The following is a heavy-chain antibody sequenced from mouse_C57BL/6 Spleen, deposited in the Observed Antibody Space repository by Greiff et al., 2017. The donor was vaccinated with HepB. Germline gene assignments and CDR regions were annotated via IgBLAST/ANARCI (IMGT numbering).Heavy chain of an antibody. V-gene: IGHV1-59*01. CDR2: IDPSDSYT. Sequence: QVQLQQPGAELVRPGTSVKLSCKASGYTFTSYWMHWVKQRPGQGLEWIGVIDPSDSYTNYNQKFKGKATLTVDTSSSTAYMQLSSLTSEDSAVYYCARGIYYYGSSYTGDFDYWGQGTTLTVSS. CDR3: ARGIYYYGSSYTGDFDY. CDR1: GYTFTSYW. J-gene: IGHJ2*01. D-gene: IGHD1-1*01.